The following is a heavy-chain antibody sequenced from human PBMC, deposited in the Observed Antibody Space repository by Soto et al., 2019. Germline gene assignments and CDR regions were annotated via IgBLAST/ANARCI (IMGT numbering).Heavy chain of an antibody. V-gene: IGHV4-34*01. J-gene: IGHJ4*02. D-gene: IGHD3-10*02. CDR1: GGSFSGYY. CDR3: ARSSVRGWPY. Sequence: SETLSLTCAVYGGSFSGYYWTWIRQPPGKGLEWIGEITHSGSTNYNPSLKSRVTISVDTSKNQFSLNLNSVTAADTAVYYCARSSVRGWPYWGQGTLVTVSS. CDR2: ITHSGST.